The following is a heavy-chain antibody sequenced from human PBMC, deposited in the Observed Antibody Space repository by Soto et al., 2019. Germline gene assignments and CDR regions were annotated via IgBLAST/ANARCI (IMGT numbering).Heavy chain of an antibody. V-gene: IGHV4-34*01. J-gene: IGHJ4*02. D-gene: IGHD3-10*02. CDR1: GGSFSGYY. CDR3: ARSSVRGWPY. Sequence: SETLSLTCAVYGGSFSGYYWTWIRQPPGKGLEWIGEITHSGSTNYNPSLKSRVTISVDTSKNQFSLNLNSVTAADTAVYYCARSSVRGWPYWGQGTLVTVSS. CDR2: ITHSGST.